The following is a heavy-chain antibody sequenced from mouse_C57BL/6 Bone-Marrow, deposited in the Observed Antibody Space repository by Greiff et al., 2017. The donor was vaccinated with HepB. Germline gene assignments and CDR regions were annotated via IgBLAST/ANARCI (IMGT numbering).Heavy chain of an antibody. CDR1: GFTFSSYG. J-gene: IGHJ3*01. Sequence: EVKLMESGGDLVKPGGSLKLSCAASGFTFSSYGMSWVRPTPDKRLEWVATISSGGSYTYYPDSVKGRFTISRDNAKNTLYLQMSSLKSEDTAMYYCARHDYDVAWFAYWGQGTLVTVSA. V-gene: IGHV5-6*01. CDR3: ARHDYDVAWFAY. D-gene: IGHD2-4*01. CDR2: ISSGGSYT.